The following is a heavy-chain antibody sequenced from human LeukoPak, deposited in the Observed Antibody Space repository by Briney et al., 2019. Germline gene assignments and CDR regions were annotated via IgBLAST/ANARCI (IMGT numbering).Heavy chain of an antibody. V-gene: IGHV4-34*01. D-gene: IGHD3-3*01. Sequence: SETLSLTCAVYGGSLSGSYWSWIRQPPGKGLEWIGEINHSGSANYNPPLKSRVTLSIDKSKNQFSLNLNSVTAADTAVYYCARARRDSGYYKVDYWGQGTLVTVSS. CDR2: INHSGSA. CDR3: ARARRDSGYYKVDY. J-gene: IGHJ4*02. CDR1: GGSLSGSY.